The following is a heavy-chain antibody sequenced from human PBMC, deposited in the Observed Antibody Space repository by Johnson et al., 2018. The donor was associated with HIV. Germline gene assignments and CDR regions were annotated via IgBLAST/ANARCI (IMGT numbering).Heavy chain of an antibody. J-gene: IGHJ3*02. CDR2: IREDGGDK. V-gene: IGHV3-7*02. CDR1: GFTFSSYW. CDR3: ARARSGAFEI. Sequence: VQLVESGGGLVKPGGSLRLSCAASGFTFSSYWMTWVRRAPGKGLEWVANIREDGGDKYYVDSVKGRFTISRDNAKNSVYLQMNSLRDEDTAVYYCARARSGAFEIWGQGTMVTVSS.